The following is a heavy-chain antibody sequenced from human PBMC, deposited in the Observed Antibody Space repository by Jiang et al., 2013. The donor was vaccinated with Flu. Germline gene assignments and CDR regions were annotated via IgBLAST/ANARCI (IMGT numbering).Heavy chain of an antibody. J-gene: IGHJ4*02. CDR3: AGGLDFDY. V-gene: IGHV4-34*01. Sequence: LLKPSETLSLTCAVYGGSFSGYYWSWIRQPPGKGLEWIGEINHSGSTNYNPSLKSRVTISVDTSKNQFSLKLSSVTAADTAVYYCAGGLDFDYWGQGTLVTVSS. CDR2: INHSGST. CDR1: GGSFSGYY.